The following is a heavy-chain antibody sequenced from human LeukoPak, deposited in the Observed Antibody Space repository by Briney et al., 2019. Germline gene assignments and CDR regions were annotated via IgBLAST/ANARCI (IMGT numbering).Heavy chain of an antibody. CDR3: ARETYYYDSSGYYCYYFDY. D-gene: IGHD3-22*01. V-gene: IGHV3-33*01. CDR1: GFTFSSYG. Sequence: PGGSLRLSCAASGFTFSSYGMHWVRQAPGKGLEWVAVIWYDGSNKYYADSVKGRFTISRDNSKNTLYLQMNSLRAEDTAVYYCARETYYYDSSGYYCYYFDYWGQGPLVTVSS. J-gene: IGHJ4*02. CDR2: IWYDGSNK.